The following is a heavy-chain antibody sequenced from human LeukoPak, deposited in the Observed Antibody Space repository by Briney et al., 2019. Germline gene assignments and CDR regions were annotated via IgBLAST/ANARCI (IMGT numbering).Heavy chain of an antibody. D-gene: IGHD6-19*01. CDR2: IRYDGSNK. J-gene: IGHJ4*02. CDR3: AKDAPSIAVAGRLPGY. V-gene: IGHV3-30*02. Sequence: GGSLRLSCAASGFTFSSYGMHWVRQAPGKGLEWVAFIRYDGSNKYYADSVKGRFTTSRDNSKNTLYLQMNSLRAEDTAVYYCAKDAPSIAVAGRLPGYWGQGTLVTVSS. CDR1: GFTFSSYG.